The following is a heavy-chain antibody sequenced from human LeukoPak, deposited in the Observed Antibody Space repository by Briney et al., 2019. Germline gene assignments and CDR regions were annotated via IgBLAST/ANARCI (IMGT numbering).Heavy chain of an antibody. Sequence: GGSLRLSCAASGFTFSTYWMYWVRQAPGKGLVWVSRINSDGSSTPCADSVKGRFTISRDNAKNTLYLQLSSLRAEDTAVYYCAGDRGTYGVVDYWGQGTLVSVSS. V-gene: IGHV3-74*01. J-gene: IGHJ4*02. CDR1: GFTFSTYW. CDR2: INSDGSST. CDR3: AGDRGTYGVVDY. D-gene: IGHD3-3*01.